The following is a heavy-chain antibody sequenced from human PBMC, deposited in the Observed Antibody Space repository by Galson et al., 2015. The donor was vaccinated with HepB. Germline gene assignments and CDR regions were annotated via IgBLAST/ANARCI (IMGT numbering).Heavy chain of an antibody. CDR1: GFTFTSYA. CDR3: ARQNWDYGDRYDY. V-gene: IGHV3-23*01. CDR2: IRGSGDTT. D-gene: IGHD4-17*01. Sequence: SLRLSCAASGFTFTSYAMSWVRQAPGKGLEWASTIRGSGDTTHYSNSVKGRFTISRDNSRNTLFLQMNSLRAEDTAVYYCARQNWDYGDRYDYWGQGTLVTVSS. J-gene: IGHJ4*02.